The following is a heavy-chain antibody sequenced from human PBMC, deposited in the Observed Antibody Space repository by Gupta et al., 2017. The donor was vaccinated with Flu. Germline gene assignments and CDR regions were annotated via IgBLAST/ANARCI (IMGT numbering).Heavy chain of an antibody. Sequence: EVQLLESGGGLVQPGGSLRLSCATSGFTFSSYAMNWVRQAPGKGLEWVSAISGSGVSTYYADSVKGRFTVARDNSKNTLYLQINSLRAEDTAVFYCAKIKYDSSGYYYVSNEGILDYWGQGTLVTVSS. CDR3: AKIKYDSSGYYYVSNEGILDY. V-gene: IGHV3-23*01. CDR1: GFTFSSYA. D-gene: IGHD3-22*01. J-gene: IGHJ4*02. CDR2: ISGSGVST.